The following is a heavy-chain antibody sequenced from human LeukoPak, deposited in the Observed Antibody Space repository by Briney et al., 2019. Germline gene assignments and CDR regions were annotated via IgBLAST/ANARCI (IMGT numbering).Heavy chain of an antibody. J-gene: IGHJ5*02. CDR2: INPSTGGT. V-gene: IGHV1-2*02. D-gene: IGHD2-21*02. CDR1: GYTFTTYY. CDR3: ARQYCGGDCYNP. Sequence: ASVKVSCKASGYTFTTYYMHWVRQAPGQGLQWMGWINPSTGGTKYAENFQGRVTMTRDTSITTAYMELSRLTSDDTGVYYCARQYCGGDCYNPRGQGTLVIVAS.